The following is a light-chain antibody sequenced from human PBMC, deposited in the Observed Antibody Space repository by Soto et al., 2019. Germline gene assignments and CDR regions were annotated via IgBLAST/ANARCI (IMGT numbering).Light chain of an antibody. CDR1: QGVSSN. CDR2: SAS. V-gene: IGKV3-15*01. J-gene: IGKJ2*01. CDR3: QQYNNWPPIT. Sequence: ETVMTQSPATLSVSPGERATRSCRASQGVSSNLAWYQQKPGQAPRLLIYSASTRATGIPARFSGSGSGTEFTLTISSLQSEDFAVYYCQQYNNWPPITFGQGIKLEIE.